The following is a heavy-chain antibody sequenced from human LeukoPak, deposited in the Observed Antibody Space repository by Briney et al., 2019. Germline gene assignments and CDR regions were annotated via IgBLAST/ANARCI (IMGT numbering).Heavy chain of an antibody. CDR3: ARAPLLAGGYSYYYYGMDV. CDR2: ISSNGGST. J-gene: IGHJ6*02. CDR1: GFTVSTNY. Sequence: GGSLRLSCAASGFTVSTNYMSWVRQAPGKGLEYVSAISSNGGSTYYANSVKGRFTISRDNSKNTLFLQMGSLRAEDMAVYYCARAPLLAGGYSYYYYGMDVWGQGTTVTVSS. V-gene: IGHV3-64*01. D-gene: IGHD5-18*01.